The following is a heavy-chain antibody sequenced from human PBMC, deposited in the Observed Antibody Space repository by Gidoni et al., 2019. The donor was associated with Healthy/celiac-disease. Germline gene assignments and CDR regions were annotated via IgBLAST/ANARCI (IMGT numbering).Heavy chain of an antibody. CDR1: GFTSRYYY. V-gene: IGHV3-11*01. Sequence: QVQLVGSGGGLVQPGGSLQLSCAASGFTSRYYYMSWIRQAPGKGLGGGAYSSSSGSTIYDAGSVKGRFTISRDNAKNSLYLQMNSLRAEDTAVYYCARECSSTSCYGWWYFDLWGRGTLVTVSS. D-gene: IGHD2-2*01. J-gene: IGHJ2*01. CDR2: SSSSGSTI. CDR3: ARECSSTSCYGWWYFDL.